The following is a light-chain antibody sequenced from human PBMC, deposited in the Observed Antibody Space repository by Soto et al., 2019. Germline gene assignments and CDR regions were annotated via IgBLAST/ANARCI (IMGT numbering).Light chain of an antibody. Sequence: QLTQSPSSLSASVGDRVTITCRASQRITTYLNWYQQKPGNAPKLLITTSGTLQRGVPSRFSGSGSGTDFTLTITSLQREDFATYFCQQTYSTPYTFGQGTKLEIK. CDR1: QRITTY. CDR3: QQTYSTPYT. J-gene: IGKJ2*01. CDR2: TSG. V-gene: IGKV1-39*01.